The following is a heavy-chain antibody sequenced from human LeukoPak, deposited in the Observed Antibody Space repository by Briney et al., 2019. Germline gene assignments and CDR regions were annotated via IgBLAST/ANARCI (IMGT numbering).Heavy chain of an antibody. CDR2: ISSSSSYI. CDR3: ARGDVADVVY. V-gene: IGHV3-21*01. CDR1: GFPFSSYS. D-gene: IGHD2-21*01. J-gene: IGHJ4*02. Sequence: GGSLRLSCAASGFPFSSYSMNWVSQAPGKGLEWVSSISSSSSYIYYADSVKGRFTISRDNAKNSLYLQMNSLRAEDTAVYYCARGDVADVVYWGQGTLVTVSS.